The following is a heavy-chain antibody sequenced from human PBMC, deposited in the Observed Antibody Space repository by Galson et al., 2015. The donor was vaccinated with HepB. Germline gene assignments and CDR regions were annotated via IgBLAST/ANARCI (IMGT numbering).Heavy chain of an antibody. Sequence: SVKVSCKASGYTFTSYGISWVRQAPGQGLEWMGWISAYNGNTNYAQKLQGRVTMTTDTSTSTAYMELRSLRSDDTAVYYCARDRANWNYDRYYYGMDVWGQGTTVTVSS. V-gene: IGHV1-18*01. CDR2: ISAYNGNT. CDR3: ARDRANWNYDRYYYGMDV. D-gene: IGHD1-7*01. J-gene: IGHJ6*02. CDR1: GYTFTSYG.